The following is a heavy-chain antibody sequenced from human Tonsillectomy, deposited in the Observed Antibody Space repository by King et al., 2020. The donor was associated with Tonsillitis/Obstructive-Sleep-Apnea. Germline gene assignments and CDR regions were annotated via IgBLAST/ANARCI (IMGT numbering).Heavy chain of an antibody. V-gene: IGHV1-24*01. Sequence: QLVQSGAEVKKPGASVKVSCKVSGYTLTELSMHWVRQAPGKGLEWMGGFDPEDGETIYAQKFKGRVTMTEDTSTDTAYMELSSLRSEDTAVYYCATPSGYCSSTSCSPPPDAFDIWGQGTMVTVSS. CDR2: FDPEDGET. J-gene: IGHJ3*02. D-gene: IGHD2-2*01. CDR1: GYTLTELS. CDR3: ATPSGYCSSTSCSPPPDAFDI.